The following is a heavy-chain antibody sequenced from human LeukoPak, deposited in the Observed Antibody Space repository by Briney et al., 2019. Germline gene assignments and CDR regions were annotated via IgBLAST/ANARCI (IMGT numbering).Heavy chain of an antibody. CDR3: AGVLYDFWSGSFDY. CDR2: INPNSGGT. J-gene: IGHJ4*02. Sequence: ASVKVSCKASGYTFTGYYMHWVRQAPGQGLEWMGWINPNSGGTNYAQKFQGRVTMTRDTSISTAYMELSRLRSDDTAVYYCAGVLYDFWSGSFDYWGQGTLVTVSS. V-gene: IGHV1-2*02. D-gene: IGHD3-3*01. CDR1: GYTFTGYY.